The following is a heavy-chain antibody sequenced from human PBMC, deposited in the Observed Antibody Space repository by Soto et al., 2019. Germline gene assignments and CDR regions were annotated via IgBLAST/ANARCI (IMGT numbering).Heavy chain of an antibody. CDR1: GGSFSPNY. CDR2: IYYGGTT. J-gene: IGHJ4*02. Sequence: SETLSLTCTVSGGSFSPNYWSWIRQPPGKGLEWVGYIYYGGTTSYNPSLQSRVTISVDTSKNQFSLKLSSVTAADTAVYYCARGASGYYDSSGYYSPYYFDYWGQGTLVTVSS. V-gene: IGHV4-59*12. CDR3: ARGASGYYDSSGYYSPYYFDY. D-gene: IGHD3-22*01.